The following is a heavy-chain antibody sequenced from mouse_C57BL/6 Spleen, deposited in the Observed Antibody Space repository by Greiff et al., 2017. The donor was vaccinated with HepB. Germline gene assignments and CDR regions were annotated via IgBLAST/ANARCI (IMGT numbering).Heavy chain of an antibody. V-gene: IGHV1-82*01. CDR2: IYPGDGDT. CDR1: GYAFSSSW. CDR3: ARDDYYGSSSFAY. J-gene: IGHJ3*01. Sequence: VQLQQSGPELVKPGASVKISCKASGYAFSSSWMNWVKQRPGKGLEWIGRIYPGDGDTNYNGKFKGKATLTADKSSSTAYMQLSSLTSEDSAVYFCARDDYYGSSSFAYWGQGTLVTVSA. D-gene: IGHD1-1*01.